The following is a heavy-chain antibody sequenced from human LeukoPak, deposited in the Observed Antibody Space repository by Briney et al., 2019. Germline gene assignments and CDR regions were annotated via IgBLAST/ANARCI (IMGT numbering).Heavy chain of an antibody. J-gene: IGHJ5*02. CDR3: VRDELRTTYRFSWDP. Sequence: SETLSLTCTVAGGSIGFYFWSCIRQSAGKGLVWIGRINGNGVTNYNPSLKSRVTMSVDTSKSQFSLNLRSVTAADASVYYCVRDELRTTYRFSWDPWGQGILVTV. CDR1: GGSIGFYF. V-gene: IGHV4-4*07. CDR2: INGNGVT. D-gene: IGHD3-16*02.